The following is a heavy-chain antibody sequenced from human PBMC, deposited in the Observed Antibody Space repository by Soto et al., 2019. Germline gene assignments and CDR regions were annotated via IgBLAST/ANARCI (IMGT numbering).Heavy chain of an antibody. CDR2: IYNSGST. CDR1: GGSISSYY. V-gene: IGHV4-59*01. D-gene: IGHD3-22*01. Sequence: QVQLQESGPGLVKPSETLSLTCTVSGGSISSYYWSWIRQPPGKGLAWIGYIYNSGSTNYNPSLRGRVTISLDTSKNQCSLRLSSVTAADTAVYYCASGLSYYDSSGYYLFDYWVQGTLVTVSS. CDR3: ASGLSYYDSSGYYLFDY. J-gene: IGHJ4*02.